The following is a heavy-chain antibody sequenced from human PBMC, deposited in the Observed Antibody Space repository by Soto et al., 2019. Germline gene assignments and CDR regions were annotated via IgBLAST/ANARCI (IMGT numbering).Heavy chain of an antibody. CDR3: AREGLRDGYNWDAFDI. V-gene: IGHV4-59*01. Sequence: QVQLQESGPGLVKPSETLSLTCTVSGGSISSYYWSWIRQPPGKGLEWIGYIYYSGSTNYNPSLKSRVTISVDTSKNQFSLKLSSVTAADTAVYYCAREGLRDGYNWDAFDIWDQGTMVTVSS. CDR2: IYYSGST. CDR1: GGSISSYY. J-gene: IGHJ3*02. D-gene: IGHD5-12*01.